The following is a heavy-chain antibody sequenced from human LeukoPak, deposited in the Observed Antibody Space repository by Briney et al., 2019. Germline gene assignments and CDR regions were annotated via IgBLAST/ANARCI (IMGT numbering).Heavy chain of an antibody. V-gene: IGHV3-30*14. J-gene: IGHJ3*02. D-gene: IGHD4-17*01. CDR2: ISYDGSNK. Sequence: GGSLRLSCAASGFTFSSYAMHWVRQAPGKGLEWVAVISYDGSNKYYADSVKGRFTISRDNSKNTLYLQMNSLRAEDTAVYYCASIVDYENAFDIWGQGTMVTVSS. CDR1: GFTFSSYA. CDR3: ASIVDYENAFDI.